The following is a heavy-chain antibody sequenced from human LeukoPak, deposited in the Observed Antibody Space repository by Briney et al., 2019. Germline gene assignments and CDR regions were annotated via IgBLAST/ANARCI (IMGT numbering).Heavy chain of an antibody. Sequence: ASVKVSCKASGYTFTSYDINWVRQATGQGLEWMGWMNPNSGNTGYAQKFQSRVTITRNNSISTAYMELSSLRSEDTAVYYCARGSTTGRSTSGDWFDPWGQGTLVTVSS. D-gene: IGHD1-1*01. CDR1: GYTFTSYD. J-gene: IGHJ5*02. CDR2: MNPNSGNT. V-gene: IGHV1-8*03. CDR3: ARGSTTGRSTSGDWFDP.